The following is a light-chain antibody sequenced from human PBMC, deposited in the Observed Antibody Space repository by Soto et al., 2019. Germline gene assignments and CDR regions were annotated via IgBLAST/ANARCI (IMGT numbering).Light chain of an antibody. CDR1: SSDVGSYDY. CDR3: CAYSTSGTHV. V-gene: IGLV2-14*03. J-gene: IGLJ1*01. CDR2: DVN. Sequence: QSALTQPASVSGSPGQSITFSCTGTSSDVGSYDYVSWHQQHPGKAPKLIIYDVNNRPSGVPSRVSGSKSGNTASLIISGLQTEDEADYYCCAYSTSGTHVFGTGTKVTVL.